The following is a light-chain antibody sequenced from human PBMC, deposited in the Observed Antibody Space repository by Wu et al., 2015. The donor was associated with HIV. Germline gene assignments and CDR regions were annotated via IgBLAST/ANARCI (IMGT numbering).Light chain of an antibody. CDR2: DAS. Sequence: EIVMTQSPATLSVSPGERATLSCRASQSVNTYLAWYQQKPGQAPRLLISDASNRATGIPARFSGSGSGTDFTLTISSLEPGDFAVYYCQQNNNWPLTFGQGTRLEIK. CDR1: QSVNTY. J-gene: IGKJ5*01. V-gene: IGKV3-11*01. CDR3: QQNNNWPLT.